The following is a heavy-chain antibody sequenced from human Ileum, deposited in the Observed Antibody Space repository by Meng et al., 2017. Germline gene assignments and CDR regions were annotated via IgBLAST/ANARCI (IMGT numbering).Heavy chain of an antibody. CDR2: AGT. V-gene: IGHV4-61*08. CDR3: ARDHWGSLDY. CDR1: GGSVSTSDYQ. D-gene: IGHD7-27*01. J-gene: IGHJ4*02. Sequence: QLQLQESGPGLVRPPGTRSFICTVSGGSVSTSDYQWGWIRQPPGKGLEWIGYAGTNYNPSLKSRVTISVDTSKRQFSLKLTSVTAADTAAYYCARDHWGSLDYWGQGILVTVSS.